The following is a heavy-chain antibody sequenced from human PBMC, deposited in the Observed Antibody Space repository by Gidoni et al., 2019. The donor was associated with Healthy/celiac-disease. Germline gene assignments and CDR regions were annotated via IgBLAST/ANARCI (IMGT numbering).Heavy chain of an antibody. CDR1: VYRFTSYW. V-gene: IGHV5-51*03. D-gene: IGHD3-10*01. Sequence: ELQHLQSGPKVEEPGECLNIACQGSVYRFTSYWIGWVRQMPGKGLEWMGILYPGDSDTRYSPSFQGQVTISANKSISTAYLQWSSLKASDTAMDYCLRPGLGTMVRGVIIFDYWGQGTLVTVSS. CDR3: LRPGLGTMVRGVIIFDY. J-gene: IGHJ4*02. CDR2: LYPGDSDT.